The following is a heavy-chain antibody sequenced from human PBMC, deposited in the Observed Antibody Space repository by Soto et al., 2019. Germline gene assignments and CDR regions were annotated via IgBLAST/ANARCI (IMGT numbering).Heavy chain of an antibody. CDR1: GYSFTLYW. J-gene: IGHJ6*02. Sequence: GESLNISCKGSGYSFTLYWISWVRQMPGKGLEWMGRIDPSDSYTNYSPSFQGHVTISADKSISTAYLQWSSLKASDTAMYYCASEGYCSSTSCRFRYYYYGMDVWGQGTTVTVSS. CDR2: IDPSDSYT. CDR3: ASEGYCSSTSCRFRYYYYGMDV. D-gene: IGHD2-2*01. V-gene: IGHV5-10-1*01.